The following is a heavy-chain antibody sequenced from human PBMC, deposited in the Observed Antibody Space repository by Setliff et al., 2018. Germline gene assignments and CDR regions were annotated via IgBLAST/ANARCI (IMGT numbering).Heavy chain of an antibody. J-gene: IGHJ4*02. D-gene: IGHD2-15*01. Sequence: SETLSLTCTVSGGSISSSNYYWGWIRQPPGKGLEWIGNIYYGGSAYYNPSLKSRVTISVDTSKNQFSLKLSSVTAADTAMYYRARILGYCSGGSCYVPYWGQGTLVTVPS. CDR1: GGSISSSNYY. CDR3: ARILGYCSGGSCYVPY. CDR2: IYYGGSA. V-gene: IGHV4-39*07.